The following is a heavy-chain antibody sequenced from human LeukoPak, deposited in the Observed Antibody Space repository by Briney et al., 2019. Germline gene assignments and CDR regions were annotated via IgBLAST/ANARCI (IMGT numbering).Heavy chain of an antibody. D-gene: IGHD3-22*01. CDR3: ATPDSSGYYYLY. Sequence: SETLSLTCGVHGGSFSGYYWSWIRQPPGKGLEWIGEINHSGSTNYNPSLKSRVTISVDTSKNQFSLRLSSVTAADTAVYYCATPDSSGYYYLYWGQGTLVTVSS. J-gene: IGHJ4*02. CDR1: GGSFSGYY. CDR2: INHSGST. V-gene: IGHV4-34*01.